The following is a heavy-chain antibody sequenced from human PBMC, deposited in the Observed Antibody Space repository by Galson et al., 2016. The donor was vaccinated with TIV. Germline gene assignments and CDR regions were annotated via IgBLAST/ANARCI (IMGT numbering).Heavy chain of an antibody. V-gene: IGHV5-51*01. CDR3: ATLSSGWPNYFDN. CDR1: GYRFSDYW. D-gene: IGHD6-19*01. Sequence: SGAEVKQPGESLKISCRGSGYRFSDYWIGWVRQTPEEGLEWMGVIYPGASDTKYSPSFQGQVTISADKSINTAYLQWNRLKASDTAIYFCATLSSGWPNYFDNWGQGTQVIVSS. CDR2: IYPGASDT. J-gene: IGHJ4*02.